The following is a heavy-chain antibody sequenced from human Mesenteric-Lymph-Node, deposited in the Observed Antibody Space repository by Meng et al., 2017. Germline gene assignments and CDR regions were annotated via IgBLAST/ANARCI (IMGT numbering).Heavy chain of an antibody. CDR3: VRDTRRGGGWFDP. Sequence: QLQVQESGSGLVRPSQTLSLTCAVSGDSITSGDYSWTWIRQPPGKDLEWIGYIYHGVNIYYTPSLRSRVTISVDKSRNQFSLKLTSVSAADTAVYYCVRDTRRGGGWFDPWGQGTLVTVSS. V-gene: IGHV4-30-2*01. J-gene: IGHJ5*02. CDR2: IYHGVNI. D-gene: IGHD3-10*01. CDR1: GDSITSGDYS.